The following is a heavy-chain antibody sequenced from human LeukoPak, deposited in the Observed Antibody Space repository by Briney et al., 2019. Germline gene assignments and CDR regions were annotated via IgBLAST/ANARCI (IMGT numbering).Heavy chain of an antibody. D-gene: IGHD3-10*01. CDR1: GGTFSSYT. CDR2: IIPILGIA. CDR3: ARDRSGWLPLWFGEFVDAFDI. V-gene: IGHV1-69*04. J-gene: IGHJ3*02. Sequence: SVKVSCKASGGTFSSYTISWVRQAPGQGLEWMGRIIPILGIANYAQKFQGRVTITTDKSTSTAYMELSSLRSEDTAVYYCARDRSGWLPLWFGEFVDAFDIWGQGTMVSVSS.